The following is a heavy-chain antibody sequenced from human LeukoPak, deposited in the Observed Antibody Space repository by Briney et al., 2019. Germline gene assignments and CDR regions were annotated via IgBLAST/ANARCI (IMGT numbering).Heavy chain of an antibody. J-gene: IGHJ4*02. D-gene: IGHD2-2*01. CDR1: GGSFSGYY. V-gene: IGHV4-34*01. Sequence: SETLSLTCAVYGGSFSGYYWSWIRQPPGKGLEWIGEINHSGSTNYNPSLKSRVTISVDTSKNQFSLKLSSVTAAGTAVYYCARGGGSDRDIVVVPAADYGYWGQGTLVTVSS. CDR3: ARGGGSDRDIVVVPAADYGY. CDR2: INHSGST.